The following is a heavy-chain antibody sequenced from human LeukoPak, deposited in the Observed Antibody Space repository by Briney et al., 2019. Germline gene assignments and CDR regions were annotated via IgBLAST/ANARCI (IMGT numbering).Heavy chain of an antibody. CDR1: GYTFTGYY. CDR3: ARDGPSMVPDYDY. V-gene: IGHV1-2*02. J-gene: IGHJ4*02. D-gene: IGHD3-10*01. Sequence: ASVKVSCKASGYTFTGYYLHWVRQAPGQGLEWMGWINPNSGDTGNAEKFQGRVTMTRDTFISTAYMELSRLRSDDTAVYYCARDGPSMVPDYDYWGQGTLVTVSS. CDR2: INPNSGDT.